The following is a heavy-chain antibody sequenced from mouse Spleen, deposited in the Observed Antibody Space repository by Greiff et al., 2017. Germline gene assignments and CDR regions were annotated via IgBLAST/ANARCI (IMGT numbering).Heavy chain of an antibody. CDR2: IDPSDSYT. J-gene: IGHJ2*01. V-gene: IGHV1-50*01. Sequence: QVQLQQPGAELVKPGASVKLSCKASGYTFTSYWMQWVKQRPGQGLEWIGEIDPSDSYTNYNQKFKGKATLTVDTSSSTAYMQLSSLTSEDSADYYCAKSYGDYDYWGQGTTLTVSS. CDR1: GYTFTSYW. CDR3: AKSYGDYDY. D-gene: IGHD2-13*01.